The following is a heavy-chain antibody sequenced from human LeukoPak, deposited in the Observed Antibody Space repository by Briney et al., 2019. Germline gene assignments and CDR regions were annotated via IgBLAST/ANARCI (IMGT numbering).Heavy chain of an antibody. CDR3: ARGSSSSVWFDY. CDR1: GFTFSDYY. V-gene: IGHV3-11*01. D-gene: IGHD6-6*01. Sequence: GRSLRLSCAASGFTFSDYYMSWIRQAPGKGLERVSYISSSGSTIYYADSVKGRFTISRDNAKNSLYLQMNSLRAEDTAVYYCARGSSSSVWFDYWGQGTLVTVSS. J-gene: IGHJ4*02. CDR2: ISSSGSTI.